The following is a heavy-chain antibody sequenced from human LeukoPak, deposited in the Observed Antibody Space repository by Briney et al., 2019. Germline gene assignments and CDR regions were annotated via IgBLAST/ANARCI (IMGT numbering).Heavy chain of an antibody. Sequence: PSQTLSLTCAVSGGSISSGGYSWSWIRQPPGKGLEWIGYIYHSGSTYYNPSLKSRVTISVDRSKNQFSLKLSSVTAADTAVYYCARTTNYYDSSGYSDAFDIWGQGTMVTVSS. V-gene: IGHV4-30-2*01. CDR1: GGSISSGGYS. D-gene: IGHD3-22*01. J-gene: IGHJ3*02. CDR3: ARTTNYYDSSGYSDAFDI. CDR2: IYHSGST.